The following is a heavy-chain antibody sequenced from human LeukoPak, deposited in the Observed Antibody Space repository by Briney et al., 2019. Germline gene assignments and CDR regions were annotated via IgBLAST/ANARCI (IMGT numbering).Heavy chain of an antibody. J-gene: IGHJ4*02. V-gene: IGHV3-33*06. Sequence: PGSSLRLSCAASGFDFSSHNMHWVRQAPGKGLEWLAVVWYDGINNVLADFVKGRITLSRDNSNNTLSLQINNLRGEDTAVYFCAKDRSGTWSFDSWGQGTLVTVSS. CDR3: AKDRSGTWSFDS. D-gene: IGHD3-3*01. CDR2: VWYDGINN. CDR1: GFDFSSHN.